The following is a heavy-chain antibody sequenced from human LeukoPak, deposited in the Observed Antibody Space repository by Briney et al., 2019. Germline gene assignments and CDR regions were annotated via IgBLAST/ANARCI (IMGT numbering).Heavy chain of an antibody. Sequence: PSETLSLTCTVSNGSISSYYWTWIRQPPGKGLEWIGYIYFGGGTNYNSSLQSRVIISVDTSKNQFSLKLSSVTAADTAVYYCARDLGELLNWFDPWGQGTLVTVSS. CDR2: IYFGGGT. J-gene: IGHJ5*02. V-gene: IGHV4-59*12. D-gene: IGHD3-10*01. CDR1: NGSISSYY. CDR3: ARDLGELLNWFDP.